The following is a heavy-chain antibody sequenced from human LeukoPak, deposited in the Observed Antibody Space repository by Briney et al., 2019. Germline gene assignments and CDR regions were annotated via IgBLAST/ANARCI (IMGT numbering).Heavy chain of an antibody. CDR3: ARTRGVIGWFHP. V-gene: IGHV4-38-2*01. Sequence: SETLSLTCAVSGYSISSGYYWGWIRRPPGRGVEWIGSIYNSGSTYYNPSLKRGVTISVDTSKNQFSLKLSTVTAADTAVYYWARTRGVIGWFHPWGQGTPLTVSS. J-gene: IGHJ5*02. CDR2: IYNSGST. CDR1: GYSISSGYY. D-gene: IGHD3-10*01.